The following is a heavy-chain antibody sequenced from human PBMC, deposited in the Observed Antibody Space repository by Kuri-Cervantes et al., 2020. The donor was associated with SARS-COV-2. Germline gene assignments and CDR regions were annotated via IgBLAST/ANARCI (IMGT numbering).Heavy chain of an antibody. V-gene: IGHV1-69*13. CDR3: ARDTYVSRGYHVTARNWYFGF. CDR2: IIPNFGTT. D-gene: IGHD3-22*01. Sequence: SVKVSCKASGGTFSSYYMSWVRQAPGQGLEWMGGIIPNFGTTNYAQKFQGRVTITADESTSKAYMELSSLRSEDTAVYYCARDTYVSRGYHVTARNWYFGFWGHGTLVTVSS. CDR1: GGTFSSYY. J-gene: IGHJ2*01.